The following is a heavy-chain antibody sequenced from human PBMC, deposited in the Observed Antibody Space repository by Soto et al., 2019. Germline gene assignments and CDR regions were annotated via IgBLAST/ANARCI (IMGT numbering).Heavy chain of an antibody. CDR2: IYYSGST. Sequence: QVRLEESGPGLVKPSETLSLICSVSGGSVNNADYCWSWIRHHPENGLEWIGYIYYSGSTRYNPSFKTRATMSIDTSKNQFSLRLNSLTVADTAVYFCARDADYGGSRGGMDVGGRGTTVTVSS. D-gene: IGHD4-17*01. CDR1: GGSVNNADYC. CDR3: ARDADYGGSRGGMDV. V-gene: IGHV4-31*03. J-gene: IGHJ6*02.